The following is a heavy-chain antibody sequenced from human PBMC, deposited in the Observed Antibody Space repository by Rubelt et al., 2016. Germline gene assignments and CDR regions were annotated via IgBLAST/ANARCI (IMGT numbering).Heavy chain of an antibody. V-gene: IGHV4-38-2*02. Sequence: QVQLQESGPGLVKPSETLSLTCTVSGYSISSGYYWGWIRQPPGKGLEWIGSIYHSGSTYYNPSLRGLVALSVDTSKNRVSLKLSSGTAAETAVYYCARTGWLQKYWGQGTLVTASS. CDR2: IYHSGST. CDR3: ARTGWLQKY. D-gene: IGHD5-24*01. J-gene: IGHJ4*02. CDR1: GYSISSGYY.